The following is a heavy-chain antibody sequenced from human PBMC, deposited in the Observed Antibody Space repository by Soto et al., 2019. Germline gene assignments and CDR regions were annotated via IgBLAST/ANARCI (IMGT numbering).Heavy chain of an antibody. CDR1: GFTFSNAW. V-gene: IGHV3-15*07. J-gene: IGHJ4*02. D-gene: IGHD2-15*01. Sequence: EVQLVESGGDLVKPGGSLRLSCAASGFTFSNAWLNWVRQAPGKGLEWVGRIKSKTDGGTTEYAAPVKGRFSISRDDSRNTLYLQMNSLKTEDTAVYYCTTGPIVVVVARVEDFWGQGTLVTVSS. CDR2: IKSKTDGGTT. CDR3: TTGPIVVVVARVEDF.